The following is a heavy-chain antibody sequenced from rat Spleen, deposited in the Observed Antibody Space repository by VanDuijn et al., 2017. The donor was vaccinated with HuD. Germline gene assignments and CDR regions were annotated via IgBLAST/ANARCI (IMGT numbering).Heavy chain of an antibody. J-gene: IGHJ3*01. V-gene: IGHV5-7*01. CDR3: TTEIFAY. D-gene: IGHD2-1*01. CDR1: GFTFDDYG. Sequence: EVELVESGGGLVQPGRSLKLSCVASGFTFDDYGMAWVRQTPKNGLEWVASINWGGSSTYYPDNVKGRFTISSDNAKTTLYLQMDRLRSEDTATYYGTTEIFAYWGQGTLVTVSS. CDR2: INWGGSST.